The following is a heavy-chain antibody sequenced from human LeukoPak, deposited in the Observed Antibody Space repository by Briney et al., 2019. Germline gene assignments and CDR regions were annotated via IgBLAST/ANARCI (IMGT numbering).Heavy chain of an antibody. Sequence: GRSLRLSCAASGFTFSRYPMHWVRQAPGKGLEWVAVLSFDGTDKHYADSVKGRFTISRDNAKNSLYLQMNSLRAEDTAVYYCARDMTTVRYWYFDLWGRGTLVTVSS. CDR2: LSFDGTDK. V-gene: IGHV3-30-3*01. J-gene: IGHJ2*01. CDR3: ARDMTTVRYWYFDL. D-gene: IGHD4-17*01. CDR1: GFTFSRYP.